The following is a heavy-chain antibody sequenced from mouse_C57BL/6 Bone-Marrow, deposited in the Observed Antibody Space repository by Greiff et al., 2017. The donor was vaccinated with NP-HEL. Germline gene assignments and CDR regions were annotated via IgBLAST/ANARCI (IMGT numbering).Heavy chain of an antibody. Sequence: VKLMESGPELVKPGASVKLSCKASGYTFTSYDINWVKQRPGQGLEWIGWIYPRDGSTKYNEKFKGKATLTVDTSSSTAYMELHSLTSEDSAVYFCARSGDYSLYYYAMDYWGQGTSVTVSS. CDR1: GYTFTSYD. J-gene: IGHJ4*01. D-gene: IGHD2-12*01. V-gene: IGHV1-85*01. CDR3: ARSGDYSLYYYAMDY. CDR2: IYPRDGST.